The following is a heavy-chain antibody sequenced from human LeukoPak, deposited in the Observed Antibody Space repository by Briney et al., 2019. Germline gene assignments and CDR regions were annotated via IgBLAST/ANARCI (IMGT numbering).Heavy chain of an antibody. V-gene: IGHV4-39*01. D-gene: IGHD3-10*01. Sequence: SETLSLTCTVSGGSISSSSYYWGWIRQPPGKGLEWLGSIYYSGCTNYNPSLKSRVTISVDTSKNQFSLKLSSVTAADTAVYYCARQWTDYYGSGSQSVDAFDIWGQGTMVTVSS. CDR3: ARQWTDYYGSGSQSVDAFDI. CDR1: GGSISSSSYY. CDR2: IYYSGCT. J-gene: IGHJ3*02.